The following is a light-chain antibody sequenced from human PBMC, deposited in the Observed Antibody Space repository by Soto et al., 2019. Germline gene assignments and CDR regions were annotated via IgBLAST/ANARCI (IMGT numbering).Light chain of an antibody. V-gene: IGKV2-28*01. CDR2: WGS. J-gene: IGKJ1*01. CDR3: MQALQTPWT. Sequence: DIVMTQSPLSLPVTPGEPASISCRSSQSLLHSNGYNYLDWYLQKPGQSPQLLIYWGSNRASGVPDRSSGSGSGTEFTLKISRVEAEDVGFYYCMQALQTPWTFGQGTQVDIK. CDR1: QSLLHSNGYNY.